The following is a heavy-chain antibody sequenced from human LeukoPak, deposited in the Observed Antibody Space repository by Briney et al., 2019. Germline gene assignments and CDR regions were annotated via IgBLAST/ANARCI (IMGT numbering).Heavy chain of an antibody. CDR1: GGSISSGGYY. CDR2: IYYSGST. J-gene: IGHJ6*02. CDR3: ARGSDIVVVARRDDYGMDV. D-gene: IGHD2-15*01. Sequence: PSETLSLTCTVSGGSISSGGYYWSWIRQHPGKGLEWIGYIYYSGSTNYNPSLKSRVTISVDTSKNQFSLKLSSVTAADTAVYYCARGSDIVVVARRDDYGMDVWGQGTTVTVSS. V-gene: IGHV4-61*08.